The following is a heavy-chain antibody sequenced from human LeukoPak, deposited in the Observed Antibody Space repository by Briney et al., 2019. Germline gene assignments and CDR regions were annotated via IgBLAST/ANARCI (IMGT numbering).Heavy chain of an antibody. CDR1: GFTFSSYA. Sequence: GGSLRLSCAASGFTFSSYAMSWVRQAPGKGLEWVSAISGSGGSTYYADSVRGRFTISRDNAKNLLYLQMNSLRAEDTGVYYCARGGYEFDYWGQGTLVTVSS. CDR3: ARGGYEFDY. CDR2: ISGSGGST. V-gene: IGHV3-23*01. J-gene: IGHJ4*02. D-gene: IGHD5-12*01.